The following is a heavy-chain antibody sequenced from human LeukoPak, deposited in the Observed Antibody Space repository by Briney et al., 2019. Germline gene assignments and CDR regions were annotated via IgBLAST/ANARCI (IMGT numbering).Heavy chain of an antibody. CDR2: INPNSGGT. V-gene: IGHV1-2*02. Sequence: GASVKVSCKASGYTFTGYYMHWVRQAPGQGLEWMGWINPNSGGTNYAQKFQGRVTMTRDTSISTAYMELSRLRSDDTAVYYCATRGGVTKAGFDSFDIWGQGTMVTVSS. CDR3: ATRGGVTKAGFDSFDI. CDR1: GYTFTGYY. J-gene: IGHJ3*02. D-gene: IGHD2-21*02.